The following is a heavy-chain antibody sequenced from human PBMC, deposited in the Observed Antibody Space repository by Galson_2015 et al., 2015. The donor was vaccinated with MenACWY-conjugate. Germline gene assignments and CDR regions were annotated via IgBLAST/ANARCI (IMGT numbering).Heavy chain of an antibody. CDR1: GFTFSSYA. Sequence: SLRLSCAASGFTFSSYAMSWVRQAPGKGLEWVSAISGSGGSTYYADSVKGRFTISRDNSKNTLYLQVNSLRAEDTAVYYCAKPTAQSMVRGGAFDIWGQGTMVTVSS. J-gene: IGHJ3*02. D-gene: IGHD3-10*01. V-gene: IGHV3-23*01. CDR3: AKPTAQSMVRGGAFDI. CDR2: ISGSGGST.